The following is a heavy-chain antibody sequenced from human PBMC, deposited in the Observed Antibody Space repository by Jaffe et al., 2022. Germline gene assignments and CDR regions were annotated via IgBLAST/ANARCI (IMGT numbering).Heavy chain of an antibody. D-gene: IGHD6-19*01. CDR2: IRHDGSDK. V-gene: IGHV3-30*02. J-gene: IGHJ4*02. CDR3: AKDSLSYSTGSYGDY. Sequence: QVQVVESGGGVVQPGGSLRLSCAASGFNFRTYAMHWVCQSPGKGLEWVASIRHDGSDKYYADSVKGRFTISRDNSKNTVYLQMDNLRAEDTAVYYCAKDSLSYSTGSYGDYWGQGTLVSVSS. CDR1: GFNFRTYA.